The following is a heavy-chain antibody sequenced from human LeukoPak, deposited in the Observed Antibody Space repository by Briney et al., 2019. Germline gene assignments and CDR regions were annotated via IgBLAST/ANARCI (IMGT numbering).Heavy chain of an antibody. CDR2: IYYSGST. J-gene: IGHJ3*02. CDR3: ARNYYCDSSGYYYLNLGFDI. CDR1: GGSISSGGYY. V-gene: IGHV4-31*03. Sequence: SETLSLTCTVSGGSISSGGYYWSWIRQHPGKGLEWIGYIYYSGSTYYNPSLKSRVTISVDTSKNQFSLKLRSVTAADTAVYYCARNYYCDSSGYYYLNLGFDIWGQGTMVTVSS. D-gene: IGHD3-22*01.